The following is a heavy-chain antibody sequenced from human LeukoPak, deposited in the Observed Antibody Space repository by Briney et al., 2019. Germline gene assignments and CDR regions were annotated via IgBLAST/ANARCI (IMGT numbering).Heavy chain of an antibody. J-gene: IGHJ4*02. V-gene: IGHV4-59*08. CDR1: GASISSYY. CDR3: ARLAAAGEGLFDY. CDR2: IYKNGNT. D-gene: IGHD6-13*01. Sequence: SETLSLTCTVSGASISSYYWTWIRQPPGKRLEWIGYIYKNGNTNYNPSLKSRVTISVDTSKNQFSLKLSSVTAADTAVYYCARLAAAGEGLFDYWGQGTLVTVSS.